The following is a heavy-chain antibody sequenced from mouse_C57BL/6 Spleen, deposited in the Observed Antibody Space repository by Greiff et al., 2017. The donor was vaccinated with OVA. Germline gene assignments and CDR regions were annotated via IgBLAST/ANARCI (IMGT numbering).Heavy chain of an antibody. D-gene: IGHD1-1*01. CDR1: GFTFSDYG. Sequence: EVKLQESGGGLVKPGGSLKLSCAASGFTFSDYGMHWVRQAPEKGLEWVAYISSGSSTIYYADTVKGRFTISRDNAKNTLFLQMTSLRSEDTAMYYCARRSSYAWFAYWGQGTLVTVSA. CDR3: ARRSSYAWFAY. J-gene: IGHJ3*01. V-gene: IGHV5-17*01. CDR2: ISSGSSTI.